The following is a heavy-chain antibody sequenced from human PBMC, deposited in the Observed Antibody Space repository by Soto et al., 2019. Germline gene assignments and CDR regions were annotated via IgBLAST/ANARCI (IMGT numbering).Heavy chain of an antibody. CDR2: ISDNGGNT. V-gene: IGHV3-23*01. J-gene: IGHJ4*02. D-gene: IGHD1-1*01. CDR1: GFTFGNVA. CDR3: AKLYWNPRYFDS. Sequence: GGSLRLSCAASGFTFGNVAMAWVRQAPGKGLEWVSSISDNGGNTDYADSARGRFTLSRDNSKNTLYLQMNHLKAEDTAVYYCAKLYWNPRYFDSWGQGAQVTVSS.